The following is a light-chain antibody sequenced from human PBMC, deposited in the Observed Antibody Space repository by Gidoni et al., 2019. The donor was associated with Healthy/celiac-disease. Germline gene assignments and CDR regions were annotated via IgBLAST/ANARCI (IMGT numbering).Light chain of an antibody. CDR2: YDS. J-gene: IGLJ3*02. CDR3: QVWDSSSDHRV. Sequence: SYVLTQPPSVSVAPGKTARITCGGNNIGSKSVHWYQQKPSQAPVLVSYYDSDRPSGIPERFSGSNSGNTATLTISRVEAGDEADYYCQVWDSSSDHRVFGGGTKLTVL. CDR1: NIGSKS. V-gene: IGLV3-21*04.